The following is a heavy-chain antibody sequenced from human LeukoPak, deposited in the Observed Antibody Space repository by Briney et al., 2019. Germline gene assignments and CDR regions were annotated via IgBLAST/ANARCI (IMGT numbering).Heavy chain of an antibody. CDR2: IYSSGNT. D-gene: IGHD3-16*01. Sequence: SETLSLTCTVSGGSISTNSYYWGWIRQPPGTGLEWIGSIYSSGNTYYNPSLKSRVTISLDTSKKQFSLKLRSVTAADTAVYYCARGGITSLLNWFDPWGQGTPVTVSS. J-gene: IGHJ5*02. CDR3: ARGGITSLLNWFDP. CDR1: GGSISTNSYY. V-gene: IGHV4-39*07.